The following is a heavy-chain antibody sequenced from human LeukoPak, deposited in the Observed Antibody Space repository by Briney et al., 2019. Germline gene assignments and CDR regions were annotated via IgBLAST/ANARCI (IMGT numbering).Heavy chain of an antibody. Sequence: SVKVSCKASGGTFSSYAISWVRQAPGQGLEWMGGIIPIFGTANYAQKFQGRVTITADESTSTAYMELSSLRSEDTAVYYCARVSYDSSGYYFWSLDYWGQGTLVAVSS. D-gene: IGHD3-22*01. CDR2: IIPIFGTA. CDR1: GGTFSSYA. V-gene: IGHV1-69*13. J-gene: IGHJ4*02. CDR3: ARVSYDSSGYYFWSLDY.